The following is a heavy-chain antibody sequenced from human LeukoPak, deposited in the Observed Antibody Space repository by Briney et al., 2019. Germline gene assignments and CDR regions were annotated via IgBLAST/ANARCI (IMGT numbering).Heavy chain of an antibody. CDR1: GFTFSSYW. Sequence: GGSLRLSCAASGFTFSSYWMNWVRQAPGKGLEWVANIKEDGSGKYFVDSVKGRFTISRDNAKNSLYLQMNSLRAEDTAVYYCARDRWELLSNSYHYCGLDVWGQGTTVTVSS. D-gene: IGHD2-15*01. CDR3: ARDRWELLSNSYHYCGLDV. V-gene: IGHV3-7*01. CDR2: IKEDGSGK. J-gene: IGHJ6*02.